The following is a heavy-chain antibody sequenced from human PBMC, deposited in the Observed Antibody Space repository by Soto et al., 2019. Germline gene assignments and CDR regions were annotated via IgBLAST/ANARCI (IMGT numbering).Heavy chain of an antibody. J-gene: IGHJ4*02. Sequence: EVQLVESGGGLVQPGGSLRLSCVASGFTFSPDRMNWVRQAPGKGLEWVAHISTSGATRYYADSVKGRFTISRDNAKTSLYLQMDSLRNEDTAVYYCARFFGSGFDYWGQGTLVTVSS. CDR1: GFTFSPDR. D-gene: IGHD6-19*01. CDR3: ARFFGSGFDY. V-gene: IGHV3-48*02. CDR2: ISTSGATR.